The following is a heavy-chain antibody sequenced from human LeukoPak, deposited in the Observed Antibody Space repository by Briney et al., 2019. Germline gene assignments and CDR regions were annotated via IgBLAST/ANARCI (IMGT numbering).Heavy chain of an antibody. CDR3: AKEVAVAGTPLDY. CDR1: GFTFSSYA. V-gene: IGHV3-23*01. Sequence: GGSLTLSWAASGFTFSSYAMSWVRQAPGKGLEWVSAISGSGGRTYYADSVKDRVTISRDNSKNTLYLQMNSLRAEDTAVYYCAKEVAVAGTPLDYWGQGTLVTVSS. CDR2: ISGSGGRT. D-gene: IGHD6-19*01. J-gene: IGHJ4*02.